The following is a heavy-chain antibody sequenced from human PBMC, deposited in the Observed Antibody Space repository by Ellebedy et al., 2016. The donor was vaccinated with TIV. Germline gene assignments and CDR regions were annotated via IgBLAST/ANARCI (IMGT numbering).Heavy chain of an antibody. CDR3: VRRNGFCNGASCHIWFDP. CDR2: IYYSGIS. V-gene: IGHV4-59*08. J-gene: IGHJ5*02. CDR1: GGSINTYY. Sequence: MPSETLSLTCSVSGGSINTYYWTWIRQPPGKGLGWIGDIYYSGISNYNPSLKSRVTMSVDTSKNQFSLSLTFVTAADTAVYFCVRRNGFCNGASCHIWFDPWGQGALVTVSS. D-gene: IGHD2-15*01.